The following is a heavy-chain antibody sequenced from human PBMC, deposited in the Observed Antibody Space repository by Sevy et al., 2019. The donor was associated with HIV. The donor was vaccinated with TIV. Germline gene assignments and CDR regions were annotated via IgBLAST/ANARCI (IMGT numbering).Heavy chain of an antibody. J-gene: IGHJ5*02. D-gene: IGHD6-6*01. V-gene: IGHV3-30*18. CDR3: AKDRTPYSSSSIAWFDP. CDR1: GFTFSSYG. Sequence: GGSLRLSCAASGFTFSSYGMHWVRQAPGKGLEWVAVISYDGSNKCYADSVKGRFTISRDNSKNTRYLQMNSLRAEDTAVYYFAKDRTPYSSSSIAWFDPWGQGTLVTVSS. CDR2: ISYDGSNK.